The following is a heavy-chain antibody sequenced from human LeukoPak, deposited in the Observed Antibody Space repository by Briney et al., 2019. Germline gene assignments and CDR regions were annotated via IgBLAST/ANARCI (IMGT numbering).Heavy chain of an antibody. V-gene: IGHV1-18*01. D-gene: IGHD5-18*01. CDR1: GYNFRNYG. CDR2: ITAGNGNT. J-gene: IGHJ3*02. CDR3: ARDSARGHSYGYNAFDI. Sequence: GASVKVSCKASGYNFRNYGIGWVRQAPRQGLEWMGWITAGNGNTNYAQKVQGRVTMTTDTSTSTAYMELRSLRSDDTAVYFCARDSARGHSYGYNAFDIWGQGTVVTVSS.